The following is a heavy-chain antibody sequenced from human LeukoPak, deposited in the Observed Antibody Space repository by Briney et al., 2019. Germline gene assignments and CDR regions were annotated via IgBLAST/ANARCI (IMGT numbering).Heavy chain of an antibody. D-gene: IGHD3-3*01. CDR3: ARGPRITIFGVVMANDAFDI. Sequence: GASVKVSCKASGYSFADYYMHWVRQAPGQGLGWMGWIKPNSGGTRSAQKFQGRVTMTRDTSSSTAYMELSRLRFDDTVVYYCARGPRITIFGVVMANDAFDIWGQGTMVTVSS. J-gene: IGHJ3*02. CDR2: IKPNSGGT. CDR1: GYSFADYY. V-gene: IGHV1-2*02.